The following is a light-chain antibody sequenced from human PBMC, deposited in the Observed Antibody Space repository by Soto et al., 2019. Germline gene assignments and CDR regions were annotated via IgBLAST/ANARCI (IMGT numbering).Light chain of an antibody. CDR1: SSDVGGYNY. Sequence: QSVLTQPPSASGSPGQSVTISCTGTSSDVGGYNYVSWYQQHPGKAPKLMICDVSKRPSGVPDRFSGSKSGNTASLTVSGLQAEDEADYYCSSYAGSNNFNVFGTGTKVTVL. J-gene: IGLJ1*01. CDR2: DVS. CDR3: SSYAGSNNFNV. V-gene: IGLV2-8*01.